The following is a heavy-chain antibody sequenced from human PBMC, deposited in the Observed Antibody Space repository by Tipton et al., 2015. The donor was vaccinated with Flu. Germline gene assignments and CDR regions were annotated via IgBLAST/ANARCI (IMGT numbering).Heavy chain of an antibody. CDR2: IYTSGST. V-gene: IGHV4-4*07. Sequence: TLSLTCTVSGGSISSYYWSWIRQPAGKGLEWIGRIYTSGSTNYNPSLKSRVTMSVDTSKNQFSLKLSSVTAADTAVYYCARDGDDDFWSGYRRADYYGMDVWGQGTTVTVSS. CDR1: GGSISSYY. D-gene: IGHD3-3*01. J-gene: IGHJ6*02. CDR3: ARDGDDDFWSGYRRADYYGMDV.